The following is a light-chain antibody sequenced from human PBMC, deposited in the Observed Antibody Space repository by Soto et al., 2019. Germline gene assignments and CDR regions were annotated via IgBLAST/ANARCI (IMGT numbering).Light chain of an antibody. CDR2: SNN. Sequence: QSGLNQPPSGSRTPGQRVTISCSGSSSNIGSNTVSWYQQLPGTAPKLLIYSNNRRPSGVPDRFSGSNSGTSASLAITGLQSPYYADYDYAAWDNCLNCFYVFRTGTNLTVL. CDR1: SSNIGSNT. J-gene: IGLJ1*01. CDR3: AAWDNCLNCFYV. V-gene: IGLV1-44*01.